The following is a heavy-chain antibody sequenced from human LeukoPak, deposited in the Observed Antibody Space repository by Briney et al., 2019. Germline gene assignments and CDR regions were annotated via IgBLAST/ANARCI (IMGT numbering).Heavy chain of an antibody. D-gene: IGHD3-10*01. Sequence: GRSLRLSCAASGFTFSSYAIHWVRQAPGKGLEWVAVISYDGSNKYYADSVKGRFTISRDNSKNTLYLQMNSLRAEDTAVYYCAKDWASMVLDYWGQGTLVSVSS. V-gene: IGHV3-30*04. CDR2: ISYDGSNK. J-gene: IGHJ4*02. CDR1: GFTFSSYA. CDR3: AKDWASMVLDY.